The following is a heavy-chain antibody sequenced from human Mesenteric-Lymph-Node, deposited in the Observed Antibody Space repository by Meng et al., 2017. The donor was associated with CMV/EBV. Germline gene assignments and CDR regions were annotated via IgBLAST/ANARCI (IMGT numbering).Heavy chain of an antibody. CDR3: AREFKPLDRGVVTRSGELPY. D-gene: IGHD3-10*01. V-gene: IGHV1-3*01. CDR1: FTNYA. CDR2: INAGNGNT. Sequence: FTNYAIHWVRQAPGQGLEWMGWINAGNGNTKYSQKFQGRVTITRDTSASTAYMELSSLRSEDTAVFFCAREFKPLDRGVVTRSGELPYWGQGTLVTVSS. J-gene: IGHJ4*02.